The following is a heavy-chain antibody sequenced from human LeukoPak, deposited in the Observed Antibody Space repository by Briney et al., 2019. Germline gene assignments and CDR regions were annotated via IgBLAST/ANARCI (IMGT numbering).Heavy chain of an antibody. CDR1: GFTFSTYA. Sequence: PGRSLRLSCAASGFTFSTYAMHWVRQAPGKGLECMAVISYGGSNKHYADSVKGRFTISRDNSKNTLYLQMNSLRDEDMAVYYCVREGNYASGFEYWGQGTLVTVSS. D-gene: IGHD1-7*01. CDR2: ISYGGSNK. J-gene: IGHJ4*02. CDR3: VREGNYASGFEY. V-gene: IGHV3-30-3*01.